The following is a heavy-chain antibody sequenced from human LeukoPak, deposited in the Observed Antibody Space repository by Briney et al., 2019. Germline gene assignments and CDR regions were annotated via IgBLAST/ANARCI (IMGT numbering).Heavy chain of an antibody. D-gene: IGHD2-15*01. CDR2: INPNSGGT. CDR1: VYTFTRCY. V-gene: IGHV1-2*02. CDR3: WRDLLRGAYVDY. J-gene: IGHJ4*02. Sequence: ASVKVSCKSSVYTFTRCYIHWVGQAPRQGLEWMGWINPNSGGTNYAHNFQGRGTMTSGTSISTAFMELSRLRSDDPAVDYCWRDLLRGAYVDYRGQGALATVSS.